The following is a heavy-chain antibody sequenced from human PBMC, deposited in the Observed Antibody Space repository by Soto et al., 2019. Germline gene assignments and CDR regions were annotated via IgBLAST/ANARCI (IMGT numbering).Heavy chain of an antibody. CDR3: AGGFSGGDADWFGL. D-gene: IGHD2-21*02. Sequence: QVQLVQSGAEVKKPGASVKVSCKASGYTFTSYAMHWVRQAPGQRLEWMGWINAGNGNTKYSQKFQGRVTITRDTSASTAYMALSSLRSDDTAVYYCAGGFSGGDADWFGLWGQGSLVTVSS. CDR2: INAGNGNT. J-gene: IGHJ5*02. V-gene: IGHV1-3*01. CDR1: GYTFTSYA.